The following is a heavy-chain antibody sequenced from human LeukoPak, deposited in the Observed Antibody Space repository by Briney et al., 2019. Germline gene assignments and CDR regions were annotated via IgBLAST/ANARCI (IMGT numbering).Heavy chain of an antibody. J-gene: IGHJ4*02. Sequence: PGGSLRLSCAATGFSFSTYRMNWVRQAPGKGLEWVSSISSNGDSIYYADSVKGRFTMSRDNAKNSLYLQLSSLRVEDTAVYFCARAREPDSDSWFSDSWGQGTLVTVSS. D-gene: IGHD6-13*01. CDR2: ISSNGDSI. V-gene: IGHV3-21*01. CDR3: ARAREPDSDSWFSDS. CDR1: GFSFSTYR.